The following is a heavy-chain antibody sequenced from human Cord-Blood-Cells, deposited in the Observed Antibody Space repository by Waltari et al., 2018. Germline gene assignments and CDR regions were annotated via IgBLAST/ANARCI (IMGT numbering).Heavy chain of an antibody. CDR1: GGSISSSSYY. D-gene: IGHD3-22*01. J-gene: IGHJ4*02. V-gene: IGHV4-39*01. CDR2: IYYSGST. CDR3: AYYYDSSGYLSPSY. Sequence: QLQLQESGPGLVKPSETLSLTCTVSGGSISSSSYYWGWIRQPPGKGLEWIGSIYYSGSTYYNPALKSRVTISADTSKNQFSLKLSSVTAADTAVYYCAYYYDSSGYLSPSYWGQGTLVTVSS.